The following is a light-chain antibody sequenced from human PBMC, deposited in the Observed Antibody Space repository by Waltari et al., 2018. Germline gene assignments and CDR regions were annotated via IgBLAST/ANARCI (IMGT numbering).Light chain of an antibody. CDR2: EVS. V-gene: IGLV2-8*01. J-gene: IGLJ2*01. CDR3: SSYAGSNNLV. CDR1: SSDVGVYNY. Sequence: QSALTQPPSASGSPGQSVTISCTGTSSDVGVYNYVSWYQQHRGKAPKLVIYEVSKRPSGVPARFSGSKSGNTASLTVSGLQAEDEADYYCSSYAGSNNLVFGGGTKLTVL.